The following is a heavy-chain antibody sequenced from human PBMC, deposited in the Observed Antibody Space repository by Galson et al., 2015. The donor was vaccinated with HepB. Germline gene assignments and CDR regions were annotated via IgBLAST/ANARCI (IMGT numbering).Heavy chain of an antibody. V-gene: IGHV4-59*01. D-gene: IGHD5/OR15-5a*01. CDR2: IHHSGSI. Sequence: YIHHSGSINYTPSLRSRVTISLDTSKNQISLTLNSVTAPDTAVYYCAVVSYDAFDVWGQWTMVTVSS. CDR3: AVVSYDAFDV. J-gene: IGHJ3*01.